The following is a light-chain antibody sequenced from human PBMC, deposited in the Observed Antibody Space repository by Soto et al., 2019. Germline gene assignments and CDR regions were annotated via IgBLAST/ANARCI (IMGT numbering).Light chain of an antibody. Sequence: QSALTQPPSASGSPGQSVTISCTGTSSDVGGYNYVSWYQQHPGKAPKLMIYEVSKRPSGVPDRFSGSKSGNTASLTISGLQAEDEADYYCSSFTRSSTYVFGSGTKV. CDR1: SSDVGGYNY. J-gene: IGLJ1*01. CDR3: SSFTRSSTYV. CDR2: EVS. V-gene: IGLV2-8*01.